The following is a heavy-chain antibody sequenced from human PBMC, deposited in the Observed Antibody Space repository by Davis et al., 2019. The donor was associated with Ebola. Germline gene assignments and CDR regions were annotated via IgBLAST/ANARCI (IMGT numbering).Heavy chain of an antibody. CDR1: GFNFRYYA. CDR2: TYSAGSP. J-gene: IGHJ5*02. CDR3: ARVHRSWAFGEGKWFDP. Sequence: GESLKISCAASGFNFRYYAMSWVRQAPGQGLEWVSLTYSAGSPNYADSVKGRFIISKDKSTNTLNLQMNSLRVEDTAVYFCARVHRSWAFGEGKWFDPWGQGTRVTVSS. V-gene: IGHV3-53*01. D-gene: IGHD3-10*01.